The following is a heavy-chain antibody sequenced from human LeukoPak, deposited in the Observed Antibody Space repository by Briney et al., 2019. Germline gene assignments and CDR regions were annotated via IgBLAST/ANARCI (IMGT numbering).Heavy chain of an antibody. CDR2: ISGSGGST. D-gene: IGHD3-22*01. CDR1: GFTFSSYA. J-gene: IGHJ4*02. Sequence: GGSLRLSCAASGFTFSSYAMSWVRQAPGRGLEWVSAISGSGGSTYYADSVKGRFTISRDNSKNTLYLQMNSLRAEDTAVYYCAKDSPIYYDSSGTFDYWGQGTLVTVSS. CDR3: AKDSPIYYDSSGTFDY. V-gene: IGHV3-23*01.